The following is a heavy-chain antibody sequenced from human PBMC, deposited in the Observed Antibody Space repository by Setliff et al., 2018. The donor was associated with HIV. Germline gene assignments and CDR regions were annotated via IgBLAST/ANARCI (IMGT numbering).Heavy chain of an antibody. D-gene: IGHD6-13*01. CDR3: ANFLPDTAAAGPRFDY. CDR2: INHSGST. Sequence: SETLSLTCTVSGGSIRSHYWSWIRQPPGKGLEWIGEINHSGSTTYNPSLKSRVTISVDTSKNRFSLKLSSVTAADTAVYYCANFLPDTAAAGPRFDYWGQGTLVTVSS. J-gene: IGHJ4*02. CDR1: GGSIRSHY. V-gene: IGHV4-34*01.